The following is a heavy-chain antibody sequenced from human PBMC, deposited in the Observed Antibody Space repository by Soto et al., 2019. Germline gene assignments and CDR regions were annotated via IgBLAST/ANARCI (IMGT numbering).Heavy chain of an antibody. D-gene: IGHD1-1*01. CDR1: GGTFNTYA. CDR3: ARDNTGTNYYNGLDV. CDR2: IIPIFNTP. Sequence: QVQLVQSGAEVKKPGSSVKVSCKASGGTFNTYAISWVRQAPGQGLEWMGGIIPIFNTPNYAQRFQGRVTITAEESTRPAYMELSSLRSEDTALYYCARDNTGTNYYNGLDVWGQGTTVTVSS. J-gene: IGHJ6*02. V-gene: IGHV1-69*12.